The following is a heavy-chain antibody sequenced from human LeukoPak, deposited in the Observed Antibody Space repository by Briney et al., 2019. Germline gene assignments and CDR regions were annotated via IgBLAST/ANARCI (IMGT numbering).Heavy chain of an antibody. D-gene: IGHD3-22*01. Sequence: GEALKISFKGSGYRFSSFLIALVRQMPGEGLEGVGILSPGGSDTRYSPCFQGQVTISADKSISTAYLQWSSLKASDTAIYYCARRSDSSGYYRAFDYWGQGTLVTVSS. CDR3: ARRSDSSGYYRAFDY. CDR2: LSPGGSDT. CDR1: GYRFSSFL. J-gene: IGHJ4*02. V-gene: IGHV5-51*01.